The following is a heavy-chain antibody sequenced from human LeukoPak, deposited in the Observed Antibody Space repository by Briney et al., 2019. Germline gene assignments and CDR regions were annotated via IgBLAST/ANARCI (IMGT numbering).Heavy chain of an antibody. V-gene: IGHV3-23*01. J-gene: IGHJ4*02. CDR3: GKDWKLDY. CDR1: GFTFNNYA. Sequence: PGGSLRLSCAASGFTFNNYAMSWVRQAPGKGLEWVSAISDNGGDTKYADSMKGRFTISRDNSKNTLYLQMNSLRAEDTAIYYCGKDWKLDYWGQGTLVTVSS. CDR2: ISDNGGDT. D-gene: IGHD1-1*01.